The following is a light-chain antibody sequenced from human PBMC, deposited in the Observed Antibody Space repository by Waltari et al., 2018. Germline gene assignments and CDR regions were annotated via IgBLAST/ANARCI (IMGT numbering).Light chain of an antibody. J-gene: IGKJ1*01. CDR3: QQNVRLPVT. Sequence: IVLTQSPGTLSLSPGESATLSCRASQNVGRSLVWYQQKPGQAPRLLIYDTSTRATGIPDRFSGSGSGTDFSLSIARLEPEDFAVYYCQQNVRLPVTFGQGTKVEI. CDR2: DTS. V-gene: IGKV3-20*01. CDR1: QNVGRS.